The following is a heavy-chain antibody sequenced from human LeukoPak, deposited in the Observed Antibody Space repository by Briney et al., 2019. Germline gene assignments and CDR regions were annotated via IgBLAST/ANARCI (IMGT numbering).Heavy chain of an antibody. CDR2: ISSRRSTI. V-gene: IGHV3-48*01. Sequence: PGGSLRLSCAASGFTFSSYSMNWVRQAPGKGLEWVSYISSRRSTIYYADSVKGRFTISRDNAKNSLYLQMNSLRAEDTAVYYCARDLGVAAAKFGGQGTLVTVSS. CDR1: GFTFSSYS. CDR3: ARDLGVAAAKF. J-gene: IGHJ4*02. D-gene: IGHD6-13*01.